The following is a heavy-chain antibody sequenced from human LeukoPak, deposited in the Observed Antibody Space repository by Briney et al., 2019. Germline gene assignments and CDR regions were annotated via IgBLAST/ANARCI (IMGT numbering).Heavy chain of an antibody. J-gene: IGHJ4*02. CDR3: ARSLQRGYSYGSYFDY. Sequence: ASVTVSCKASGYTFTSYDINWVRQATGQGLEWMGWMNPNSGNTGYAQKFQGRVTMTRNTFISTAYMELSSLRSEDTAVYYCARSLQRGYSYGSYFDYWGQGTLVTVSS. CDR2: MNPNSGNT. V-gene: IGHV1-8*01. D-gene: IGHD5-18*01. CDR1: GYTFTSYD.